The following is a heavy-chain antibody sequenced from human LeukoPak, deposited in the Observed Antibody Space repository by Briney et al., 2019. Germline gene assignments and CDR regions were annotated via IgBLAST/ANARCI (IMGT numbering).Heavy chain of an antibody. D-gene: IGHD5-18*01. CDR3: ARDAVDTANAV. CDR1: GFTFTTYW. J-gene: IGHJ6*02. Sequence: GGSLRLSCEASGFTFTTYWMHWVRQAPGKGLVWVSHINSDGSITSYADSVKGRFTISRDNAKNTLYLQMNSLRAEDTAVYYCARDAVDTANAVWGQGTTVTVSS. V-gene: IGHV3-74*01. CDR2: INSDGSIT.